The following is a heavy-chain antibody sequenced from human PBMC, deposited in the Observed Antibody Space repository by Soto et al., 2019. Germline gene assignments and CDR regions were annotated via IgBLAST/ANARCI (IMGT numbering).Heavy chain of an antibody. J-gene: IGHJ6*02. CDR3: AKGVAVSGCYVDYCDVMAF. CDR1: GFTFSSYA. Sequence: GGSLRLSCAASGFTFSSYAMSWVRQAPGKGLEWVSAISGSGGSTYYADSVKGRFTISRDNSKNTLYLQMNSLRAEDTAVYYCAKGVAVSGCYVDYCDVMAFWGQGTTVTVS. D-gene: IGHD3-9*01. CDR2: ISGSGGST. V-gene: IGHV3-23*01.